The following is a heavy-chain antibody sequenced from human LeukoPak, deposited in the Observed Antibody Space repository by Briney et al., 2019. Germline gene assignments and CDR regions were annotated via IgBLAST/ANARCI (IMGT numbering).Heavy chain of an antibody. D-gene: IGHD5-18*01. J-gene: IGHJ4*02. CDR2: INPSSGST. Sequence: ASVKVSCKASGYTFTSYYMHWVRQAPGQGLEWMGIINPSSGSTAYAQKFQGRVTITADESTSTAYMELSSLRSEDTAVYYCEVDTARTVDWGQGTLVTVSS. V-gene: IGHV1-46*01. CDR3: EVDTARTVD. CDR1: GYTFTSYY.